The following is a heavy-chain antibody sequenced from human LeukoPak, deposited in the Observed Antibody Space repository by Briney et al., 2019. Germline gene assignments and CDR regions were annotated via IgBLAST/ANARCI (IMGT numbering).Heavy chain of an antibody. CDR2: INPNTGVT. D-gene: IGHD4-17*01. CDR1: GYTLPGYY. Sequence: GASVTVSCLPSGYTLPGYYMLWVRQAPGQGLEWMGWINPNTGVTNYAQKFQGRVTLTRDTSIITAYMELTRLRSDDTAVYYCARDRTTVTTGYYGMDVWGQGTTVTVSS. CDR3: ARDRTTVTTGYYGMDV. J-gene: IGHJ6*02. V-gene: IGHV1-2*02.